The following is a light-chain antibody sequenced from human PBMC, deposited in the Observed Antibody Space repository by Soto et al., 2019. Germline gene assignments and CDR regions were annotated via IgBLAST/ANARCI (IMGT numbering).Light chain of an antibody. CDR2: AAS. Sequence: IQMTQSPSARSASVGDRATITCRASQSISSYLNWYQQKPGKAPKLLIYAASSLQSGVPSRFSGSGSGTDFTLTISSLQPEDFATDYCQQSYSTPIGFGQGTRLEIK. CDR1: QSISSY. J-gene: IGKJ5*01. CDR3: QQSYSTPIG. V-gene: IGKV1-39*01.